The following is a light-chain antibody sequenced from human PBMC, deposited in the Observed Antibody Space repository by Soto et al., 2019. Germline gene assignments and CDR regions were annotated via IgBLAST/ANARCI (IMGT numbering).Light chain of an antibody. CDR2: KAS. J-gene: IGKJ4*01. Sequence: DIQMTQSPSTLSASVGDRVTITCRASQSISTWLAWYQQKPGKAPKLLIYKASNLEGGVPSRFSGSGSGTEFTITISSLQADDFATYYCQHYNTYPLTFGGGTTVEIK. CDR3: QHYNTYPLT. V-gene: IGKV1-5*03. CDR1: QSISTW.